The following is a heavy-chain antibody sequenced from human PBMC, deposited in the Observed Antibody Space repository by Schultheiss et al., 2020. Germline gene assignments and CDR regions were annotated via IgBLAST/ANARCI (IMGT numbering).Heavy chain of an antibody. V-gene: IGHV4-34*01. CDR1: GGSFSGYY. CDR2: INHSGST. CDR3: ASGDGYQYYFDY. D-gene: IGHD5-24*01. J-gene: IGHJ4*02. Sequence: SATLSLTCAVYGGSFSGYYWSWIRQPPGKGLEWIGEINHSGSTNYNPSLKSRVTISVDTSKNQFSLKLSSVTAADTAVYYCASGDGYQYYFDYWGQGTLVTVSS.